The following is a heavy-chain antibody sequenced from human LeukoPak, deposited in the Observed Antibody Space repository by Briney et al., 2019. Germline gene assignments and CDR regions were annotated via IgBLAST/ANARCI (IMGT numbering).Heavy chain of an antibody. V-gene: IGHV4-59*12. CDR1: GGSISSYY. CDR3: ARDRDYDILTGYGY. J-gene: IGHJ4*02. D-gene: IGHD3-9*01. CDR2: IYYSGST. Sequence: SETLSLTCTVSGGSISSYYWSWIRQPPGKGLEWIGYIYYSGSTNYNPSLKSRVTISVDTSKNQFSLKLSSVTAADTAVYYCARDRDYDILTGYGYWGQGTLVTVSS.